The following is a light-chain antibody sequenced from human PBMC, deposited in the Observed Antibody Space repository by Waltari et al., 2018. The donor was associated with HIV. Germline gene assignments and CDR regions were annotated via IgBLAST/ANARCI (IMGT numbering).Light chain of an antibody. V-gene: IGKV3-11*01. CDR2: DAF. Sequence: DIVLTKSHGTLSLSPGERATLSCRASQSVGYYLAWYQQKPSQATRLRIYDAFPRAADIPARFSGSGSGTDFTLTISSLEAEDFAIYYCQQRSKWPTTFGQGTKVEMK. J-gene: IGKJ1*01. CDR1: QSVGYY. CDR3: QQRSKWPTT.